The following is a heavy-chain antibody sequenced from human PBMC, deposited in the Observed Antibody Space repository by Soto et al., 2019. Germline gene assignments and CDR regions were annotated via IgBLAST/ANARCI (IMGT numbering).Heavy chain of an antibody. V-gene: IGHV3-13*05. CDR3: ARGGSNYYDSSGYLLGKISLAFDI. CDR2: IGTAGDP. D-gene: IGHD3-22*01. J-gene: IGHJ3*02. Sequence: GGSLRLSCAASGFTFSSYDMHWVRQATGKGLGWVSAIGTAGDPYYPGSVKGRFTISRENAKNSLYLQMNSLRAGDTAVYYCARGGSNYYDSSGYLLGKISLAFDIWGQGTMVTVSS. CDR1: GFTFSSYD.